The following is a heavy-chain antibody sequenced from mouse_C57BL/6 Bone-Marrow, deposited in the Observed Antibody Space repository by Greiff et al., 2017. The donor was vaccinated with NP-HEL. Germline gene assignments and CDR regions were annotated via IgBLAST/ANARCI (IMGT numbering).Heavy chain of an antibody. CDR3: ARLLRPMDY. D-gene: IGHD1-1*01. CDR2: IYPGSGNT. V-gene: IGHV1-76*01. CDR1: GYTFTDYY. Sequence: QVHVKQSGAELVRPGASVKLSCKASGYTFTDYYINWVKQRPGQGLEWIARIYPGSGNTYYNEKFKGKATLTAEKSSSTAYMQLSSLTSEYSAVYFCARLLRPMDYWGQGTSVTVSS. J-gene: IGHJ4*01.